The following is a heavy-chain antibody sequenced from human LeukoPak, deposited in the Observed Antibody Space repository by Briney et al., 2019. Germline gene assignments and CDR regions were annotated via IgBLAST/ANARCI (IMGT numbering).Heavy chain of an antibody. J-gene: IGHJ6*02. V-gene: IGHV3-21*06. Sequence: PGGSLRLSCAASGFTFSSYSMSWVRQAPGRGLEWVSSISSSSSYIYYADSVKGRFTISRDNAKNSLYLQMNSLREEDTAVYYCGGEFSSSPASMDVWGQGATVTVSS. CDR3: GGEFSSSPASMDV. CDR1: GFTFSSYS. CDR2: ISSSSSYI. D-gene: IGHD6-13*01.